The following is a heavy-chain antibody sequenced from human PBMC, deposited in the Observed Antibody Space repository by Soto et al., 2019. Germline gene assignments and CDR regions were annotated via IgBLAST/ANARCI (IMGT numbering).Heavy chain of an antibody. J-gene: IGHJ4*02. CDR2: IYYSGST. V-gene: IGHV4-59*01. CDR3: ARGVDRQWADY. Sequence: SSETLSLTCTVSGGSISSYYWSWIRQPPGKGLEWIGYIYYSGSTNYNPSLKSRVTISVDTSKNQFSLKLRSVTAADTAVYYCARGVDRQWADYWGQGTRVTVSS. D-gene: IGHD6-19*01. CDR1: GGSISSYY.